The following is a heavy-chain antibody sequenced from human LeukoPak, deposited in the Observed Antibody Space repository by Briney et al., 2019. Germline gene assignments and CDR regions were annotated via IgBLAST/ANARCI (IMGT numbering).Heavy chain of an antibody. CDR1: GGSIGNDGYY. CDR2: IYYSGAA. V-gene: IGHV4-31*03. CDR3: ARGRYSGFSGDS. Sequence: SETLSLTCTVSGGSIGNDGYYWNWLRQHPGRGLEWIAFIYYSGAASYNPSLKSRVTISVDTSTNQFSLKLTSVTAADTAVYFCARGRYSGFSGDSWGQGTLVTVSS. J-gene: IGHJ4*02. D-gene: IGHD3-10*01.